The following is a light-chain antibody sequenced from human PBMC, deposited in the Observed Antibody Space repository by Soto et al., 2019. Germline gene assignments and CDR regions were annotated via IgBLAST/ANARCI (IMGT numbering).Light chain of an antibody. CDR1: QSVSSN. CDR3: QQYGNSPLIT. J-gene: IGKJ1*01. Sequence: EIVMTQSPATLSASPGERATLSCRASQSVSSNLSLYQQKPGQAPRLLIYGASTRATGIPARFSGSGSGTDFTLTISRLEPEDFALYYCQQYGNSPLITFGQGTKVDIK. CDR2: GAS. V-gene: IGKV3-15*01.